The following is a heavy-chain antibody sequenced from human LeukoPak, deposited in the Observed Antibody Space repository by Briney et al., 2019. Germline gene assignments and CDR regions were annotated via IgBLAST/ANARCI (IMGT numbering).Heavy chain of an antibody. V-gene: IGHV3-23*01. J-gene: IGHJ4*02. CDR2: ITGSGGST. D-gene: IGHD4-17*01. Sequence: GGSLRLSCAASGFTFSSYAMSWVRQAPGKGLEWVSVITGSGGSTYYAGSVKGRFTISRDNPKNTLYLQMNGLRAEDTAVYYCTKVISFAVTRVYYFDYWGQGTLVTVSS. CDR1: GFTFSSYA. CDR3: TKVISFAVTRVYYFDY.